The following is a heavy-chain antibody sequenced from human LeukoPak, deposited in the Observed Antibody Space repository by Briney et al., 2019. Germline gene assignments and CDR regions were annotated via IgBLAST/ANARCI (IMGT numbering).Heavy chain of an antibody. CDR2: ISGSGGST. J-gene: IGHJ5*02. CDR1: GLTFSSYD. D-gene: IGHD6-13*01. CDR3: AKEGGSSTWYDGWFDP. Sequence: PGGSLRLSCEVSGLTFSSYDMNWVRQAPGKGLEWVSGISGSGGSTYYADSVKGRFTISRDTSKNTLYLQMNTLRAEDTAVYYCAKEGGSSTWYDGWFDPWGQGTLVTVSS. V-gene: IGHV3-23*01.